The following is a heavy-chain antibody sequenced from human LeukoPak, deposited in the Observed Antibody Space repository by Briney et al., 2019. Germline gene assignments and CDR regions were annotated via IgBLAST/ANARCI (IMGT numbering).Heavy chain of an antibody. CDR3: ARDLNGPTYYGDPMFDP. J-gene: IGHJ5*02. CDR2: ISGNGRYI. CDR1: GFPFSSYG. V-gene: IGHV3-21*04. D-gene: IGHD4-17*01. Sequence: GGSLRLSCAASGFPFSSYGMSWVRQAPGKGLEWVSSISGNGRYIYYADSVKGRFTISRDNAKNSLYLQMNSLRAEDTAVYYCARDLNGPTYYGDPMFDPWGQGTLVTVSS.